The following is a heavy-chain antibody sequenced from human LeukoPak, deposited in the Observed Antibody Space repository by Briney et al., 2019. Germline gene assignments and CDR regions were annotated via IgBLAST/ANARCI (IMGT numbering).Heavy chain of an antibody. CDR3: ARGPGYSSGWLHLEWSYYFDY. CDR2: INPNSGGT. CDR1: GYTFTGYY. V-gene: IGHV1-2*04. Sequence: ASVKVSCTTSGYTFTGYYMHWVRQAPGQGLEWMGWINPNSGGTNYAQKFQGWVTMTRDTSISTAYMELSRLRSDDTAVYYCARGPGYSSGWLHLEWSYYFDYWGQGTLVTISS. D-gene: IGHD6-19*01. J-gene: IGHJ4*02.